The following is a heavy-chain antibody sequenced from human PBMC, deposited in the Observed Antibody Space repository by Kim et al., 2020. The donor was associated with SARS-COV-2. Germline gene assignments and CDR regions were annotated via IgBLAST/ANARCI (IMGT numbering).Heavy chain of an antibody. Sequence: ASVKGRFTISRDNSKNTLYLQMNSLRGEDTAVYYCAKDANYYGSGSYLDYWGQGTLVTVSS. CDR3: AKDANYYGSGSYLDY. J-gene: IGHJ4*02. V-gene: IGHV3-23*01. D-gene: IGHD3-10*01.